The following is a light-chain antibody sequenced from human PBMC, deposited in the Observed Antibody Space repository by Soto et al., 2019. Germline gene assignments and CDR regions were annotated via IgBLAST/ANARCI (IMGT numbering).Light chain of an antibody. CDR1: QSLSGW. CDR2: DAS. J-gene: IGKJ1*01. Sequence: DIQMTQSPSTLSASVGDRVTITCRASQSLSGWLAWYQQKPGKAPRLLIYDASSLESGVPGRFSGSISGTEFTITSSSLQPDDFATYYCQQYNSYPWTFGQGTKVEIK. CDR3: QQYNSYPWT. V-gene: IGKV1-5*01.